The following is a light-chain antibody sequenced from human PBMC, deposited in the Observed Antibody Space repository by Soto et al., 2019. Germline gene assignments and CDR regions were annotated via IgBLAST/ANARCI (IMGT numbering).Light chain of an antibody. Sequence: IVMTQSPATLSLSPGEIATLSCRASQSVSSNVAWYQQIPGQTPRLLIYGASTRATGIPVRFSGSESGTEFTLTISSLQSEDFAVYYCHQYDDGPYTFGQGTK. V-gene: IGKV3-15*01. CDR1: QSVSSN. J-gene: IGKJ2*01. CDR2: GAS. CDR3: HQYDDGPYT.